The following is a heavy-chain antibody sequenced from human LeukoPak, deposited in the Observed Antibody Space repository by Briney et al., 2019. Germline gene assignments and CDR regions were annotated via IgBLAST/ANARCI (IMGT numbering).Heavy chain of an antibody. Sequence: PPGGSLRLSCAASGFTFSSYAMSWVRQAPGKGLEWVSAISGSGGSTYYADSVKGRFTISRDNSKNTLYLQMNSLRAEDTAVYYCAKDTMVRGAHFDYWGQGTLVTVSS. CDR2: ISGSGGST. V-gene: IGHV3-23*01. J-gene: IGHJ4*02. D-gene: IGHD3-10*01. CDR1: GFTFSSYA. CDR3: AKDTMVRGAHFDY.